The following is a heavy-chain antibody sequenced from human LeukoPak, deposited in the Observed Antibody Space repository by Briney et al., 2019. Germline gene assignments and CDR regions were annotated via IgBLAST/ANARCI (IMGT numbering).Heavy chain of an antibody. CDR3: ARSVAAAGARFDY. J-gene: IGHJ4*02. Sequence: PGGSLRLSCAASGFTFSSYAMHWVRQAPGKGLEWVAVISYDGSNKYYADSVKGRFTISRDNSKNTLYLHMNSLRAEDTAVYYCARSVAAAGARFDYWGQGTLVTVSS. CDR1: GFTFSSYA. CDR2: ISYDGSNK. V-gene: IGHV3-30-3*01. D-gene: IGHD6-13*01.